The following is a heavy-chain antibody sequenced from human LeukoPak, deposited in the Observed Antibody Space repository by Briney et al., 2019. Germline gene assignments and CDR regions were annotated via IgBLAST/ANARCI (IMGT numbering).Heavy chain of an antibody. D-gene: IGHD3-16*02. CDR1: GFTFTSSA. V-gene: IGHV1-58*02. CDR3: AAGVYDYVWGSYRPIRFDP. J-gene: IGHJ5*02. CDR2: IVVGSGNT. Sequence: SVKVSCKASGFTFTSSAMQWVRQARGQRLEWIGWIVVGSGNTNYAQKFQERVTITRDMSKSTAYMELSSLRSEDTAVYYCAAGVYDYVWGSYRPIRFDPWGQGTLVTVSS.